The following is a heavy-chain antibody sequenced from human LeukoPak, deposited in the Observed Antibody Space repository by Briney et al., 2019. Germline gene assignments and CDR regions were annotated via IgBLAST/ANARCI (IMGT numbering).Heavy chain of an antibody. Sequence: ASVKVSCKASGYTFTNYDINWVRQATGQGLEWMGWMNPNSGNTGYAQKFQGRVTITRNTSISTAYMELSSLRSEDTAVYYCASSTQWELPAFDIWGKGTTVTISS. CDR2: MNPNSGNT. V-gene: IGHV1-8*03. CDR1: GYTFTNYD. D-gene: IGHD1-26*01. J-gene: IGHJ6*04. CDR3: ASSTQWELPAFDI.